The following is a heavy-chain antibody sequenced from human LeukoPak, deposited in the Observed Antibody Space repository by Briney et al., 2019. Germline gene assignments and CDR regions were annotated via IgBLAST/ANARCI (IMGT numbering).Heavy chain of an antibody. D-gene: IGHD3-22*01. CDR2: MNPNSGNT. V-gene: IGHV1-8*03. J-gene: IGHJ6*03. CDR1: GYTFTSYD. Sequence: SVKVSCKASGYTFTSYDINWVRQATGQGLEWMGWMNPNSGNTGYAQKFQGRVTITRNTSISTAYMELSSLRSEDTAVYYCARGPYYYDSSGSVLNYYYYYMDVWGKGTTVTVSS. CDR3: ARGPYYYDSSGSVLNYYYYYMDV.